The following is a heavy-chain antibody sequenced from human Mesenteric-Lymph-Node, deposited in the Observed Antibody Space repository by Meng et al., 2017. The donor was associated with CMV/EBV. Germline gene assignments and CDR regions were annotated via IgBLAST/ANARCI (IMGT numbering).Heavy chain of an antibody. CDR1: GGSFSGYY. J-gene: IGHJ3*02. Sequence: SETLSLTCAVYGGSFSGYYWSWIRQPPGKGLEWIGEINHSGSTNYNPSLKSRVTISVDTSKNQFSLKLSSVTAADTAVYYCARITMIVVYAFDIWGQGTMVTVSS. V-gene: IGHV4-34*01. CDR2: INHSGST. D-gene: IGHD3-22*01. CDR3: ARITMIVVYAFDI.